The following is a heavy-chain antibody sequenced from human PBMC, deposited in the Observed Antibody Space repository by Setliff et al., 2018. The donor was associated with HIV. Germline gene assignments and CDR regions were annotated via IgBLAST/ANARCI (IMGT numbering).Heavy chain of an antibody. V-gene: IGHV1-18*01. Sequence: GASVKVSCKASPYTFSSYVINWVRQAPGQGLEWMGRISVYNGNTIYAQKLQGRVIMTTDTSTSTAYMELRSLRSDETAMYYCATQRDIVMVPGQGGFDIWAQGTMVTVSS. CDR2: ISVYNGNT. J-gene: IGHJ3*02. CDR3: ATQRDIVMVPGQGGFDI. D-gene: IGHD2-2*01. CDR1: PYTFSSYV.